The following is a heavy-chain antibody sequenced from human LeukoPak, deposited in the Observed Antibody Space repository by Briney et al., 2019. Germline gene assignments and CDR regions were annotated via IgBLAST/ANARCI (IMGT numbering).Heavy chain of an antibody. V-gene: IGHV3-66*01. CDR2: IYSGGST. CDR1: GFTVSSNY. J-gene: IGHJ4*02. CDR3: ARDKVGATVFDY. Sequence: GGSLRLSCAASGFTVSSNYVSWVRQAPGKGLEWVSVIYSGGSTYYADSVKGRFTISRDNSKNTLYLQMNSLRAEDTAVYYCARDKVGATVFDYWGQGTLVTVSS. D-gene: IGHD1-26*01.